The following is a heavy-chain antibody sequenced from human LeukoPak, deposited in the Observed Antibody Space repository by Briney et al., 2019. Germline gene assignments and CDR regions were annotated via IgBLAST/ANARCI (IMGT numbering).Heavy chain of an antibody. CDR3: ARHERSGWYAEPPIAFDY. D-gene: IGHD6-19*01. Sequence: SETLSLTCAVYGGSFSGYYWSWIRQPPGKGLEWIGEINHSGSTNYNPSLKSRVTISVDTSKNQFSLKLSSVTAADTAVYYCARHERSGWYAEPPIAFDYWAREPWSPSPQ. CDR2: INHSGST. V-gene: IGHV4-34*01. J-gene: IGHJ4*02. CDR1: GGSFSGYY.